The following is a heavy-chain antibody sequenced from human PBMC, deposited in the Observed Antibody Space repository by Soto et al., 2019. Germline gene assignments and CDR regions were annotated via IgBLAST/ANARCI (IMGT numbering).Heavy chain of an antibody. D-gene: IGHD6-6*01. CDR2: ISGSGGST. CDR1: GFTFSSYA. V-gene: IGHV3-23*01. Sequence: LRLSCAASGFTFSSYAMSWVRQAPGKGLEWVSAISGSGGSTYYADSVKGRFTISRDNSKNTLYLQMNSLRAEDTAVYYCAKITAARPYYFDYWGQGTLVTVSS. J-gene: IGHJ4*02. CDR3: AKITAARPYYFDY.